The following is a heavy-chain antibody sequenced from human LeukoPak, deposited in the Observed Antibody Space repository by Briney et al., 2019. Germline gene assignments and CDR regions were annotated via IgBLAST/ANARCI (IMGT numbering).Heavy chain of an antibody. CDR1: GFTFSDYD. J-gene: IGHJ4*02. V-gene: IGHV3-13*01. CDR3: ARARAVALTYYFDS. CDR2: IGPAGDA. D-gene: IGHD2-15*01. Sequence: GGSLRLSCAASGFTFSDYDMHWVRQVTGKGLEWVAAIGPAGDAYYPGSVKGRFTISRENAKNSLYLHMNSLRAGDTAVYYCARARAVALTYYFDSWGQGTLVTVSS.